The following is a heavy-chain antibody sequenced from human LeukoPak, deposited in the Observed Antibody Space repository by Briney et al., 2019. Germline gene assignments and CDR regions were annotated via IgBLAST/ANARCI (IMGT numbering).Heavy chain of an antibody. J-gene: IGHJ5*02. CDR3: ARGGASSEWFDP. CDR2: IHPSGTT. D-gene: IGHD6-25*01. Sequence: SETLSLTCTVSGDSISGYYWSWIRQPPGKGLEWIAFIHPSGTTNYSPSLKSRVSISVDTSNNQSSLNVNSVTAADTAVYYCARGGASSEWFDPWGQGTLVTVSS. CDR1: GDSISGYY. V-gene: IGHV4-59*01.